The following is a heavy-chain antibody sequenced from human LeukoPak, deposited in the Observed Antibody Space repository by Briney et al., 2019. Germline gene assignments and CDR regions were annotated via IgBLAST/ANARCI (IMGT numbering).Heavy chain of an antibody. CDR2: ISAYNGNT. J-gene: IGHJ4*02. V-gene: IGHV1-18*01. CDR1: GYTFTSYG. CDR3: ARLDYYDSSGYYYPDY. Sequence: ASVKVSCKASGYTFTSYGISWVRQAPGQGLEWTGWISAYNGNTNYAQKLQGRVTMTTDTSTSTAYMELRSLRSDDTAVYYCARLDYYDSSGYYYPDYWGQGTLVTVSS. D-gene: IGHD3-22*01.